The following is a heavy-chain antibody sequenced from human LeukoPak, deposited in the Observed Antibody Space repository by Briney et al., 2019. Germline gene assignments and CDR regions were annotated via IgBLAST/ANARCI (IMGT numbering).Heavy chain of an antibody. CDR3: AKDLGDYGDYVPFDY. D-gene: IGHD4-17*01. V-gene: IGHV3-74*01. CDR1: GFTFSSYW. J-gene: IGHJ4*02. CDR2: INSDGSST. Sequence: PGGSLRLSCAASGFTFSSYWMHWVRQAPGKGLVWVSRINSDGSSTSYADSVKGRFTISRDNAKNTLYLQMNSLRAEDTAVYYCAKDLGDYGDYVPFDYWGQGTLVTVSS.